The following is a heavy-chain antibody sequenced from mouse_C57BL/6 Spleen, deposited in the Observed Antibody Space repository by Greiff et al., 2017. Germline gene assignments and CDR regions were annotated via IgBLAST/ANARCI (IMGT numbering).Heavy chain of an antibody. Sequence: QVQLKQPGAELVMPGASVKLSCKASGYTFTSYWMHWVKQRPGQGLEWIGEMDPSDSYTNYNQKFKGKSTLTVDKSSSTAYMQLSSLTSEDSAGYYCARRGVNYAMDYWGQGTSVTVSS. D-gene: IGHD2-2*01. V-gene: IGHV1-69*01. J-gene: IGHJ4*01. CDR3: ARRGVNYAMDY. CDR2: MDPSDSYT. CDR1: GYTFTSYW.